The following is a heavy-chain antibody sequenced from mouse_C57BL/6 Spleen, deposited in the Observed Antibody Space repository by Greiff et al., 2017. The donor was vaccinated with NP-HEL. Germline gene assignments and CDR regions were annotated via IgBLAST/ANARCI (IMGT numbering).Heavy chain of an antibody. D-gene: IGHD4-1*01. J-gene: IGHJ1*03. V-gene: IGHV5-12*01. Sequence: EVQVVESGGGLVQPGGSLKLSCAASGFTFSDYYMYWVRQTPEKRLEWVAYISNGGGSTYYPDTVKGRFTISRDNAKNTLYLQMSRLKSEDTAMYYCARHRTGRGYWYFDVWGTGTTVTVSS. CDR3: ARHRTGRGYWYFDV. CDR1: GFTFSDYY. CDR2: ISNGGGST.